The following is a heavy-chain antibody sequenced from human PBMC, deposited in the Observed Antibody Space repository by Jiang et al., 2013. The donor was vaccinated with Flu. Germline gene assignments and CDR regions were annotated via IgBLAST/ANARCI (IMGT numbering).Heavy chain of an antibody. CDR3: AREGGHENSLYWYFDL. V-gene: IGHV5-51*01. J-gene: IGHJ2*01. CDR1: GFTFTNYW. Sequence: QLVESGVEVKKAGESLEISCRASGFTFTNYWIAWVRQMPGKGLEWMGIIYPDDSDTRYSPSFQGQVTFSADKSINTAYLRWSSLKASDTAMYYCAREGGHENSLYWYFDLWGRGTLVTVSS. CDR2: IYPDDSDT. D-gene: IGHD4-23*01.